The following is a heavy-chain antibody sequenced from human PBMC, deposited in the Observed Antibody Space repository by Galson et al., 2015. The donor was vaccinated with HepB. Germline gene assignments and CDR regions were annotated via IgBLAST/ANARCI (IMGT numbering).Heavy chain of an antibody. CDR1: GFTFTSYG. Sequence: SLRLSCAASGFTFTSYGMHWVRQAPGKGLEWVAVISYDGSNKYYADSVKGRFTISRDTSKNTLYLQVNSLRAEDTAVYYCAKEMYYYDSTPGLFDYWGQGTLVTVSS. D-gene: IGHD3-22*01. V-gene: IGHV3-30*18. CDR3: AKEMYYYDSTPGLFDY. CDR2: ISYDGSNK. J-gene: IGHJ4*02.